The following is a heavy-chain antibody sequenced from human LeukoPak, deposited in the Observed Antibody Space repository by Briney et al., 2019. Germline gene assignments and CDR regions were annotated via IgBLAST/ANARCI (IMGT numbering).Heavy chain of an antibody. CDR1: GGSISSSSYY. CDR3: ARLRAVAGNWFDP. D-gene: IGHD6-19*01. J-gene: IGHJ5*02. Sequence: SETLSLTCTVSGGSISSSSYYWGWIRQPPGKGLEWIGSIYYSGSTYYNPSLKSRVTISVDTSKNQFSLKLSSVTAADTAVYYCARLRAVAGNWFDPWGQGTLVTVSS. CDR2: IYYSGST. V-gene: IGHV4-39*07.